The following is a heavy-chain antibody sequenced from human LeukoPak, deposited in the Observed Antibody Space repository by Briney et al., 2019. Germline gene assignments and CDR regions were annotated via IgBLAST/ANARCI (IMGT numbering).Heavy chain of an antibody. J-gene: IGHJ4*02. CDR2: IYRAGDT. CDR1: GFTLSTYD. V-gene: IGHV3-13*01. CDR3: AKDRIFGVVIIPQYFDY. Sequence: GGSLRLSCAASGFTLSTYDMHWVRQPTGEGLEWVSIIYRAGDTYYPGSVKGRFTISRDNAKNSLYLQMNSLRAEDTAVYYCAKDRIFGVVIIPQYFDYWGQGTLVTVSS. D-gene: IGHD3-3*01.